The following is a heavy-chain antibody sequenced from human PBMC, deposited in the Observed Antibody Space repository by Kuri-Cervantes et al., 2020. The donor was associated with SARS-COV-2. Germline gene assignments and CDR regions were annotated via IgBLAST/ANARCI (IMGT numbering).Heavy chain of an antibody. Sequence: LSLTCAASGFTFDDYAMHWVRQAPGKGLEWVSGISWNSGSIGYADSVKGRFTISRDNSKNTLYLQMNSLRAEDTAVYYCARELTTAAFDIWGQGTMVTVSS. CDR1: GFTFDDYA. CDR3: ARELTTAAFDI. J-gene: IGHJ3*02. V-gene: IGHV3-9*01. CDR2: ISWNSGSI. D-gene: IGHD2/OR15-2a*01.